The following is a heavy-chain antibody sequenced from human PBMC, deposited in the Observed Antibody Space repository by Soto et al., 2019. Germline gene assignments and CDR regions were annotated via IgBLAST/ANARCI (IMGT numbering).Heavy chain of an antibody. V-gene: IGHV3-33*01. CDR1: GFTCSSYG. Sequence: GGSLRLSWAAAGFTCSSYGMHWVRQAPGKGLEWVAVIWYDGSNKYYADSVKGRFTISRDNSKNTLYLQMNSLRAEDTAVYYCARVLGGGAHYYYGMDVWGQGTTVTVSS. D-gene: IGHD3-16*01. J-gene: IGHJ6*02. CDR2: IWYDGSNK. CDR3: ARVLGGGAHYYYGMDV.